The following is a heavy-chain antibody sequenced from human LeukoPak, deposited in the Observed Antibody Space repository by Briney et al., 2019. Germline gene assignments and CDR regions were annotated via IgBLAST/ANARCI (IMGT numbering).Heavy chain of an antibody. CDR3: AKGTTYSSGFDY. Sequence: PGGSLRLSCAASGFTFDDYAMHWVRQAPGKGLEWVSGISWNSGSIGYADSVKGRFTISRDNAKNSLYLRMNSLRAEDTALYYCAKGTTYSSGFDYWGQGTLVTVSS. J-gene: IGHJ4*02. D-gene: IGHD6-19*01. CDR1: GFTFDDYA. V-gene: IGHV3-9*01. CDR2: ISWNSGSI.